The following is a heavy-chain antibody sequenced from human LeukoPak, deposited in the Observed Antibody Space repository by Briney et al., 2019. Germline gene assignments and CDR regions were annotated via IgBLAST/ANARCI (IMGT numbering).Heavy chain of an antibody. V-gene: IGHV1-2*02. J-gene: IGHJ3*01. CDR1: GYTFTGYY. Sequence: ASVKVSCKASGYTFTGYYMHWVRQAPGQGLEWMGWINPNSGGTNYAQKFQGRVTMTTDISTSTAYMDLRSLRSDDPAGYYCAKVKLSGDDAFDVWGQGATVIVSS. D-gene: IGHD3-10*01. CDR2: INPNSGGT. CDR3: AKVKLSGDDAFDV.